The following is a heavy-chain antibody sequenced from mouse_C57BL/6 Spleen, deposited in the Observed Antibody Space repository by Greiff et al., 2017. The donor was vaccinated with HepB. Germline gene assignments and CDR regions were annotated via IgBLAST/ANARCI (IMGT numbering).Heavy chain of an antibody. Sequence: EVKLMESGGGLVKPGGSLKLSCAASGFTFSSYAMSWVRQTPEQRLEWVATISDGGSYTYYPDNVKGRFTISRDNAKNNLYLQMRHLKSEDTAMYYCARDQGLTGHYFDYWGQGTTLTVSS. CDR2: ISDGGSYT. J-gene: IGHJ2*01. CDR1: GFTFSSYA. D-gene: IGHD4-1*01. CDR3: ARDQGLTGHYFDY. V-gene: IGHV5-4*01.